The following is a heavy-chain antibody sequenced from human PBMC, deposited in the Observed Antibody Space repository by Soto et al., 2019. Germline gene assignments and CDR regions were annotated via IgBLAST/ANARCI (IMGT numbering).Heavy chain of an antibody. CDR3: ARHLTYGSAGSCYSDFPYYGMDV. CDR1: GGTIRSYD. D-gene: IGHD2-15*01. Sequence: SSETQSLTCTVSGGTIRSYDWGWIRQPPGKGLEWIGSIFYSGSTYYNPSLKSRVTISVDTSKNQFSLKLSSVTAADTAVYYCARHLTYGSAGSCYSDFPYYGMDVWGQGTTVTVSS. J-gene: IGHJ6*02. CDR2: IFYSGST. V-gene: IGHV4-39*01.